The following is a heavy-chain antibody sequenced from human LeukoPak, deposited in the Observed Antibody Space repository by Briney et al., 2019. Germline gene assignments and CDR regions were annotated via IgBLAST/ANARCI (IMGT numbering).Heavy chain of an antibody. CDR1: GFTVSSNY. Sequence: GGSLRLSCAASGFTVSSNYMSWVRQAPGQGLEWVSVIYSGGSTYYADSVKRRFTISRDNSKNTLYLQMNSLRAEDTAVYYCARAPRVERKYYYYYYMDVWGKGTTVTVSS. CDR2: IYSGGST. CDR3: ARAPRVERKYYYYYYMDV. D-gene: IGHD1-1*01. J-gene: IGHJ6*03. V-gene: IGHV3-53*01.